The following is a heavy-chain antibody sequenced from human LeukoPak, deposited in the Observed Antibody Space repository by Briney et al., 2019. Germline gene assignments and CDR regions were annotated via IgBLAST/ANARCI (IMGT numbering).Heavy chain of an antibody. Sequence: SETLSLTCTVSGGSISSYYWSWIRQPPGKGLEWIGYIYYSGSTNYNPSLKSRVTISVDTSKNQFSLKLSSVTAADTAVYYCARNYYTSVTYDYWYFDLWGRGTLVTVSS. V-gene: IGHV4-59*01. CDR2: IYYSGST. CDR3: ARNYYTSVTYDYWYFDL. CDR1: GGSISSYY. D-gene: IGHD3-10*01. J-gene: IGHJ2*01.